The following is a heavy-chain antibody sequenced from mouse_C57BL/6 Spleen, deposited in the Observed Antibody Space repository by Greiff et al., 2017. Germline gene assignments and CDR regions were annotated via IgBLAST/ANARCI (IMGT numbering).Heavy chain of an antibody. V-gene: IGHV1-81*01. CDR2: IYPRSGNT. Sequence: QVQLQQSGAELARPGASVKLSCKASGYTFTSYGISWVKQRPGQGLEWIGEIYPRSGNTYYNEKFKGKATLTADKSSSTAYMELLSLTSEDSAVYFCARYYDYDANAMDYWGQGTSVTVSS. CDR1: GYTFTSYG. CDR3: ARYYDYDANAMDY. J-gene: IGHJ4*01. D-gene: IGHD2-4*01.